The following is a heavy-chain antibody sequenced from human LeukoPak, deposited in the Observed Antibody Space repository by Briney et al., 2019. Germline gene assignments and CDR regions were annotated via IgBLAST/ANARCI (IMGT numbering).Heavy chain of an antibody. V-gene: IGHV3-23*01. CDR3: AKVGGYCSSTRCSDY. Sequence: PGGSLRLSCAASGFTFSSYAMSWVRQAPGKGLEWVSAISGSGGSTYYADSVKGRFTISGDNSKNTLYLQMNSLRAEDTAVYYCAKVGGYCSSTRCSDYWGQGTLVTVSS. D-gene: IGHD2-2*01. J-gene: IGHJ4*02. CDR2: ISGSGGST. CDR1: GFTFSSYA.